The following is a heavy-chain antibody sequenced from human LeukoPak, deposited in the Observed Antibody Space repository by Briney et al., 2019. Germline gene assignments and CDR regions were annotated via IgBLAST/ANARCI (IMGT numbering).Heavy chain of an antibody. CDR2: ISFDGSEK. Sequence: SGGSLRLSCAASGFTFTTYAMHWVRQPLGKGLEWVALISFDGSEKYYAESVKGRFTISRDNSKNTLYLQMNSVRVEDTAVYFCAKDVKMFRGPMIMRHFDYWGQGSLVTVSS. J-gene: IGHJ4*02. V-gene: IGHV3-30*18. D-gene: IGHD3-10*01. CDR3: AKDVKMFRGPMIMRHFDY. CDR1: GFTFTTYA.